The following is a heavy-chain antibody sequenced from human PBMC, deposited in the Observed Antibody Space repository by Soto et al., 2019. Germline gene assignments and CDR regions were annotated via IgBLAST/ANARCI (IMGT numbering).Heavy chain of an antibody. D-gene: IGHD3-10*01. J-gene: IGHJ3*02. CDR3: ASANYYGSGRGAFDI. Sequence: EVQLVESGGGLVQPGGSLRLSCAASGFTVSSNYMSWVRQAPGKGLEWVSVIYSGGSTYYADSVKGRFTISRDISNITLYLQMNSVRAEDTAVYYCASANYYGSGRGAFDIWGQGTMVTVSS. CDR1: GFTVSSNY. V-gene: IGHV3-66*01. CDR2: IYSGGST.